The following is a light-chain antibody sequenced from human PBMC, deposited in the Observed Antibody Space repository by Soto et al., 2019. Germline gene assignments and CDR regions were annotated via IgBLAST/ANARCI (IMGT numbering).Light chain of an antibody. V-gene: IGKV1-33*01. CDR1: QGIRND. CDR3: QQYDNPTLT. Sequence: IQITQSPSSLSASVGDRVTITCRASQGIRNDLGWYQQKPGKAPKLLIYDAFDLETGVPSRFSGSGSGTDFTFTINSLQPEDIATYYCQQYDNPTLTFGGGTKVDIK. J-gene: IGKJ4*01. CDR2: DAF.